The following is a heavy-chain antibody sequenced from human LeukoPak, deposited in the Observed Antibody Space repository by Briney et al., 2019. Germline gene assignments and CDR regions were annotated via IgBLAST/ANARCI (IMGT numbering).Heavy chain of an antibody. D-gene: IGHD3-16*01. CDR2: VFSGGST. J-gene: IGHJ4*02. Sequence: SETLSLTCNVSGGSLSSHYCSWIRQAPGKGLEWIGFVFSGGSTNYNPSLKSRVSISMDTSQNQFSLKLTSVTAADTAVYYCARGRGPLRVEFGDWGQGALVTVSS. CDR1: GGSLSSHY. V-gene: IGHV4-4*09. CDR3: ARGRGPLRVEFGD.